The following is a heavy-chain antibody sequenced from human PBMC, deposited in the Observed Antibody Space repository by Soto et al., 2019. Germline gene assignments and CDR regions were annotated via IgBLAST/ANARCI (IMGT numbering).Heavy chain of an antibody. Sequence: EVQVVESGGALVQPGGSLRLSCAVSGFTFTSYSMSWVRQAPGEGLEWVANIRQDGHEKYYVDSVRGRFTISRDNAQNSLYLQMDSLRAEDTAMYYCARDLPGYCSTTNCYYYFDFWGQGTLVTVSS. CDR1: GFTFTSYS. CDR2: IRQDGHEK. D-gene: IGHD2-2*01. V-gene: IGHV3-7*03. CDR3: ARDLPGYCSTTNCYYYFDF. J-gene: IGHJ4*02.